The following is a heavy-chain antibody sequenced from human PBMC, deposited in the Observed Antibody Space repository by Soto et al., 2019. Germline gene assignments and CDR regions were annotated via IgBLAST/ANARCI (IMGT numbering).Heavy chain of an antibody. V-gene: IGHV4-59*01. CDR2: IYYSGST. Sequence: QVQLQESGPGLVKPSETPSLTCTVSGGSISSYYWSWIRQPPGKGLEWIGYIYYSGSTNYNPSLKSRVTISVDTSKNQFSLKLSSVTAADTAVYYCARVRVGYSGYEIDYWGQGTLVTVSS. CDR1: GGSISSYY. D-gene: IGHD5-12*01. J-gene: IGHJ4*02. CDR3: ARVRVGYSGYEIDY.